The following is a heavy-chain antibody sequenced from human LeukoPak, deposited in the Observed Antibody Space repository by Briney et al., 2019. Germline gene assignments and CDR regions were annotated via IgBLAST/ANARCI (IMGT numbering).Heavy chain of an antibody. CDR2: IYHSGST. J-gene: IGHJ6*03. Sequence: SETLSLTCAVSGYSISSGYYWGWIRQPPGKGLEWIGSIYHSGSTYYNPSLKSRVTISVDTSKNQFSLKLSSVTAADTAVYYCARGLVQVYYYYMDVWGKGTTVTVSS. CDR1: GYSISSGYY. D-gene: IGHD6-19*01. V-gene: IGHV4-38-2*01. CDR3: ARGLVQVYYYYMDV.